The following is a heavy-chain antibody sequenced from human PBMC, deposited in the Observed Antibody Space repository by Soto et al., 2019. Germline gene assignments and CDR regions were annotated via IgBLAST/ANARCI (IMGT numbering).Heavy chain of an antibody. Sequence: GGSLRLSCAASGFTFRSYAMSWVGQAAGKGLAWVSVISYSSGTTYYADSVKGRFTISRDNSKNTLYLQMDSLRAEDTTVYYCTKALFTSVTRFVLAYYFDSWGQGPQVTVSS. CDR1: GFTFRSYA. CDR3: TKALFTSVTRFVLAYYFDS. J-gene: IGHJ4*02. CDR2: ISYSSGTT. V-gene: IGHV3-23*01. D-gene: IGHD4-17*01.